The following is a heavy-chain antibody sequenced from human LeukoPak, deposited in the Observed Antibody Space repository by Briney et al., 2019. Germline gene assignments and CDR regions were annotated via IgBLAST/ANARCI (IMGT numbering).Heavy chain of an antibody. V-gene: IGHV4-59*01. Sequence: SETLSLTCTVSGGSISSYYWSWIRQPPGKGLEWIGYIYYSGSTNYNPSLKSRVTISVDTSKNQFSLKLSSVTAADTAVYYCARGGNDYYDSRRIALWGQGTLVTVSS. J-gene: IGHJ4*02. CDR2: IYYSGST. D-gene: IGHD3-22*01. CDR1: GGSISSYY. CDR3: ARGGNDYYDSRRIAL.